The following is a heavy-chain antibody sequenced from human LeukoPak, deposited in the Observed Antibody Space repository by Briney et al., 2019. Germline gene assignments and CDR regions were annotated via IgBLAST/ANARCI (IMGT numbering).Heavy chain of an antibody. J-gene: IGHJ3*01. CDR3: AKVGSSWSPVGAFDV. CDR1: GFTFDDYA. CDR2: ISWNSGSI. V-gene: IGHV3-9*01. D-gene: IGHD6-6*01. Sequence: GGSLRLSCAASGFTFDDYAMHWVRQAPGKGLEWVSGISWNSGSIGYADSVKGRFTISRDNAKNSLYLQMNSLRAEDTALYYCAKVGSSWSPVGAFDVWGQGTMDTVSS.